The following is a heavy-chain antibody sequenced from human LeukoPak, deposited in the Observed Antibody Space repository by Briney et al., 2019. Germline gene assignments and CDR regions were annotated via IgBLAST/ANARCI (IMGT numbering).Heavy chain of an antibody. V-gene: IGHV1-18*01. Sequence: ASVMVSCKASGYSFANYGINWVRQAPGQGLEWMGWINTYTVNTNYAQNFQGRVAMTTDTSTSTAYMELRSLRSDDTAVYYCARDGDSGSYHDYWGQGTLVTVSS. J-gene: IGHJ4*02. CDR3: ARDGDSGSYHDY. CDR2: INTYTVNT. D-gene: IGHD1-26*01. CDR1: GYSFANYG.